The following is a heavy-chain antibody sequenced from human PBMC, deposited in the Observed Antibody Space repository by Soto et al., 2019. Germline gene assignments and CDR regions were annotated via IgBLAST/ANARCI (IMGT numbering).Heavy chain of an antibody. CDR2: SWYDGTNK. CDR1: GFTLNTYG. V-gene: IGHV3-33*07. Sequence: PGRSLRLSCAASGFTLNTYGMYWVRQAPGEGLEWVAVSWYDGTNKDYADSVKGRFTISRDKAKNTLYLQMNSLRDEDTAVYYCARTYVSGIEGFDP. D-gene: IGHD1-20*01. CDR3: ARTYVSGIEGFDP. J-gene: IGHJ5*02.